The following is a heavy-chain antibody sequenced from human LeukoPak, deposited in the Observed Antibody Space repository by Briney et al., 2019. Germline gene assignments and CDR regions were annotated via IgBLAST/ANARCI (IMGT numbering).Heavy chain of an antibody. CDR3: ARDRGDGWFDP. Sequence: SETLSLTCIVSGGSISSYYWSWIRQPPGKGLECIGYIYYSGSTNYNPSLKSRVTISVDTSKNQFSLKLSSVTAADTAVYYCARDRGDGWFDPWGQGTLVTVSS. CDR1: GGSISSYY. V-gene: IGHV4-59*12. CDR2: IYYSGST. D-gene: IGHD2-21*02. J-gene: IGHJ5*02.